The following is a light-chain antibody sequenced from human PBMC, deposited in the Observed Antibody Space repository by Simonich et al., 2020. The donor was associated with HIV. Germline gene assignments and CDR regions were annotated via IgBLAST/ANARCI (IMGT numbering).Light chain of an antibody. J-gene: IGLJ3*02. CDR2: RNN. V-gene: IGLV10-54*01. CDR1: NNNVGNQG. CDR3: SAWDSSLSAWV. Sequence: QAGLTQPPSVSKGLRQTATLTCTGHNNNVGNQGAAWLQQHQGHPPKLLSYRNNNRPSGISERLSASRSGNTASLTITGLQPEDEGDYYCSAWDSSLSAWVFGGGTKLTVL.